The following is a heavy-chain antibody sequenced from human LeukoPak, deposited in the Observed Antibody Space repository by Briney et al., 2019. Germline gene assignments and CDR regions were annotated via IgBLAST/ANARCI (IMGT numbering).Heavy chain of an antibody. V-gene: IGHV1-18*01. D-gene: IGHD1-26*01. CDR2: ISAYNGNT. CDR1: GYTFTSYG. CDR3: ARETGGSSYYYYYGMDV. Sequence: EASVKVSCKASGYTFTSYGISWVRQAPGQGLEWMGWISAYNGNTNYAQKLQGRVTMTTDTSTSTAYMELRSLRSDDTAVYYCARETGGSSYYYYYGMDVWGQGTTVTVSS. J-gene: IGHJ6*02.